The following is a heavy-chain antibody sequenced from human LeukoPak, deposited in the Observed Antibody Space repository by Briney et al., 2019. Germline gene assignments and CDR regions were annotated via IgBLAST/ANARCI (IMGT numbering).Heavy chain of an antibody. CDR2: IRSKGYSGTA. CDR1: GFTVSSNY. D-gene: IGHD3-3*01. Sequence: GGSLRLSCAASGFTVSSNYMSWVRQAPGKGLEWVSFIRSKGYSGTAEYAASVKGRFTISRDDSKSIAYLQMNSLKTEDTAVYYCARGSPGDFWSGYYMDVWGKGTTVTVSS. CDR3: ARGSPGDFWSGYYMDV. J-gene: IGHJ6*03. V-gene: IGHV3-71*01.